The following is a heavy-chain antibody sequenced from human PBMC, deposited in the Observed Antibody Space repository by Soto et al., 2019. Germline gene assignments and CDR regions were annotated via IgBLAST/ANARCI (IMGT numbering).Heavy chain of an antibody. CDR2: INAGNGKT. J-gene: IGHJ3*02. CDR3: ARPEITIFGVVTKDDAFDK. Sequence: ASVKVSCKASGYTFSSYAMHWVRQAPGQRLERMGWINAGNGKTKYSQKFQGRVTITRDTSASTAYMELSSLTSEDTAVYYCARPEITIFGVVTKDDAFDKWGQGTMVTVSS. V-gene: IGHV1-3*01. CDR1: GYTFSSYA. D-gene: IGHD3-3*01.